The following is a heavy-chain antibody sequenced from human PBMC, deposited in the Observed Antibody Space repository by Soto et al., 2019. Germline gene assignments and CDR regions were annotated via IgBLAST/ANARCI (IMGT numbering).Heavy chain of an antibody. CDR2: ISAYNGNS. D-gene: IGHD3-22*01. CDR1: GYSFANSG. CDR3: ARAGQYYDASGYAN. Sequence: QVKLVQSGAEVKKPGASIKVSCKASGYSFANSGMTWVRQAPGQGLEWVGWISAYNGNSNYDQNLQDRVTMTTETSTTTAYLELRNLRSDDAAVYYCARAGQYYDASGYANWGQGTLVTVSS. J-gene: IGHJ4*02. V-gene: IGHV1-18*01.